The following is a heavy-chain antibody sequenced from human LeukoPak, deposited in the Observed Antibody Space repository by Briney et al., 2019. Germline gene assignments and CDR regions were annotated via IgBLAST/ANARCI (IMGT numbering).Heavy chain of an antibody. Sequence: ASVKVSCKASGYTFSSYGIAWVRQAPGQGLEWMGRISGYNGNTNYTQKLQGRVSMTTDTSTTTAYMELRSLTSDDTDLYYCARSSLGTITAGPFDYWGQGTLVTVSS. CDR1: GYTFSSYG. CDR2: ISGYNGNT. CDR3: ARSSLGTITAGPFDY. V-gene: IGHV1-18*01. D-gene: IGHD5-12*01. J-gene: IGHJ4*02.